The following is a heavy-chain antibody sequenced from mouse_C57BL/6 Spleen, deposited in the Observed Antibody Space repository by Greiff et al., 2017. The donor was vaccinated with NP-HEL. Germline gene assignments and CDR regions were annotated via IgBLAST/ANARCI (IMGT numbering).Heavy chain of an antibody. Sequence: VQLQQPGAELVKPGASVKLSCKASGYTFTSYWMHWVKQRPGQGLEWIGMIHPNSGSTNYNEKFKSKATLTVDKSSSTAYMQLRSLTSEDSAVYDCAREEKITTVVEGFAYWGQGTLVTVSA. J-gene: IGHJ3*01. CDR1: GYTFTSYW. CDR2: IHPNSGST. V-gene: IGHV1-64*01. D-gene: IGHD1-1*01. CDR3: AREEKITTVVEGFAY.